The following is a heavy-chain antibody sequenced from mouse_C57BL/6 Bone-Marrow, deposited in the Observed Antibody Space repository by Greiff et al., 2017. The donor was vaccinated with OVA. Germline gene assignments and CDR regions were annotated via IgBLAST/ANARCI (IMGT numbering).Heavy chain of an antibody. Sequence: EVQLQESEGGLVQPGSSMKLSCTASGFTFSDYYMAWVRQVPEKGLEWVANINYDGSSTYYLDSLKSRFIISRDNAKNILYLQMSSLKSEDTATYYCARDRYYGSFDYWGQGTPLTVSS. D-gene: IGHD1-1*01. CDR1: GFTFSDYY. CDR2: INYDGSST. V-gene: IGHV5-16*01. J-gene: IGHJ2*01. CDR3: ARDRYYGSFDY.